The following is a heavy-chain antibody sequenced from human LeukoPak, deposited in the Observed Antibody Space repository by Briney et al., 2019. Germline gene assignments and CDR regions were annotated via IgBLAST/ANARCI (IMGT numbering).Heavy chain of an antibody. J-gene: IGHJ4*02. Sequence: SETLSLTCAVSGGSISSSNWWSWVRQPPRKGLEWIGEIYHSGSTNYNPSLKSRVTISVDKSKNQFSLKLSSVTAADTAVYYRARAGGIAGSSLIGHWGQGTLVTVPS. CDR1: GGSISSSNW. CDR2: IYHSGST. V-gene: IGHV4-4*02. CDR3: ARAGGIAGSSLIGH. D-gene: IGHD2-21*01.